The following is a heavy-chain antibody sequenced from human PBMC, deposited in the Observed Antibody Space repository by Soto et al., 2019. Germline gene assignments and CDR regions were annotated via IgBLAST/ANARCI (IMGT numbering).Heavy chain of an antibody. CDR1: GGSLSSVDYY. CDR3: ARWGSTCSLGF. CDR2: IHYSGST. D-gene: IGHD2-2*01. J-gene: IGHJ4*02. Sequence: QVELQESGPGLAKPSQTLSLTCTVSGGSLSSVDYYWNWVRQPPGKGLEWIGHIHYSGSTYYNPSLKSRVTMSVDTSKNQFSLQLTSVTAADTAVYYCARWGSTCSLGFWGQGTVVTVSS. V-gene: IGHV4-30-4*01.